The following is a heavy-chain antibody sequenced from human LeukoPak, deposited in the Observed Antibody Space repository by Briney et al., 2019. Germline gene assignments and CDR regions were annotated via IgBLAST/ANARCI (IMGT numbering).Heavy chain of an antibody. D-gene: IGHD6-13*01. J-gene: IGHJ4*02. CDR2: IYYSGST. V-gene: IGHV4-59*12. CDR1: GGSISSYY. CDR3: ARGAAAAAHLDY. Sequence: PSETLSLTCTVSGGSISSYYWSWIRQPPGKGLEWIGYIYYSGSTNYNPSLKSRVTISVDKSKNQFSLKLSSVTAADTAVYYCARGAAAAAHLDYWGQGTLVTVSS.